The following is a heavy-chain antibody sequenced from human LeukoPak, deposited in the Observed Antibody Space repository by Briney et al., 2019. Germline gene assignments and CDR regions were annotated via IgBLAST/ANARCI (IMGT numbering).Heavy chain of an antibody. J-gene: IGHJ4*02. CDR1: GFTFSDYY. CDR2: IKQDGSEK. V-gene: IGHV3-7*01. D-gene: IGHD6-13*01. CDR3: ATYSSSWSGFDY. Sequence: PGGSLRLSCAASGFTFSDYYMSWIRQAPGKGLEWVANIKQDGSEKYYVDSVKGRFTISRDNAKNSLYLQMNSLRAEDTAVYYCATYSSSWSGFDYWGQGTLVTVSS.